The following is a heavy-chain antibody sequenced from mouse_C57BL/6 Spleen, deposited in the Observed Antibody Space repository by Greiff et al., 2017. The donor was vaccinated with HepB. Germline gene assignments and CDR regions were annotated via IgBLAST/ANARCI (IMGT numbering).Heavy chain of an antibody. CDR2: INPNNGGT. D-gene: IGHD2-3*01. J-gene: IGHJ2*01. V-gene: IGHV1-26*01. CDR3: ARYDALYGYFDY. Sequence: EVQLQQSGPELVKPGASVKISCKASGYTFTDYYMNWVKQSHGKSLEWIGDINPNNGGTSYNQKFKGKATLTVDKSSSTAYMELRSLTSEDSAVYYCARYDALYGYFDYWGQGTTLTVSS. CDR1: GYTFTDYY.